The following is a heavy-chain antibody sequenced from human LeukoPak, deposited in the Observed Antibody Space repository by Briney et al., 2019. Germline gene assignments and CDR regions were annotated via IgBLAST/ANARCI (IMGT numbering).Heavy chain of an antibody. CDR2: IGSSGSTI. CDR3: ARDDILTGYPTPFDY. Sequence: GGSLRLSCAASGFTFSSYEMNWVRQAPGKGLEWVSYIGSSGSTIYYADSVKGRFTISRDNAKNSLYLQMNSLRAEDTAVYYCARDDILTGYPTPFDYWGQGTLVTVSS. CDR1: GFTFSSYE. D-gene: IGHD3-9*01. J-gene: IGHJ4*02. V-gene: IGHV3-48*03.